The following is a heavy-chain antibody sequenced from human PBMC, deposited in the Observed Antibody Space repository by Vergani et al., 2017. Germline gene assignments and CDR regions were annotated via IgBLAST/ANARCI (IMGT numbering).Heavy chain of an antibody. CDR1: GGSLSSGSDY. CDR2: VSVNGRT. J-gene: IGHJ5*02. CDR3: ARARVGHVCSSTLCHNWFDP. D-gene: IGHD2-15*01. Sequence: QVQLQESGPGLVKPSQTLSLTCTVSGGSLSSGSDYWSCIRQSAGKGLEWIGRVSVNGRTTYNPSLESRVAMSIDMSKNQFSLILSSVTAADTAMYYCARARVGHVCSSTLCHNWFDPWGQGSLVIVSS. V-gene: IGHV4-61*02.